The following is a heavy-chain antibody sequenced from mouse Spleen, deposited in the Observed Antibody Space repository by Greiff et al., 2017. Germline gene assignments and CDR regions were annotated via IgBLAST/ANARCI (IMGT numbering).Heavy chain of an antibody. J-gene: IGHJ2*01. CDR2: IDPSDSET. CDR3: ARWDGYYFDY. Sequence: QVQLQQSGAELVKPGAPVKLSCKASGYTFTSYWMNWVKQRPGRGLEWIGRIDPSDSETHYNQKFKDKATLTVDKSSSTAYIQLSSLTSEDSAVYYCARWDGYYFDYWGQGTTLTVSS. V-gene: IGHV1-69*02. CDR1: GYTFTSYW. D-gene: IGHD2-3*01.